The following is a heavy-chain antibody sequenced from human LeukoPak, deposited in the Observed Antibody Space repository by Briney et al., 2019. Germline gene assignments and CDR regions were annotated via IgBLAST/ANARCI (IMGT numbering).Heavy chain of an antibody. CDR1: GFTFSDYC. J-gene: IGHJ4*02. Sequence: GGSLRLSCAASGFTFSDYCMSWIRQAPGKGLEWVSYISSSGSTIYYADSVKGRFTISRDNAKNSLYLQMNSLRAEDTAVYYCARRAVAGDYYFDYWGQGTLVTVSS. D-gene: IGHD6-19*01. CDR2: ISSSGSTI. CDR3: ARRAVAGDYYFDY. V-gene: IGHV3-11*01.